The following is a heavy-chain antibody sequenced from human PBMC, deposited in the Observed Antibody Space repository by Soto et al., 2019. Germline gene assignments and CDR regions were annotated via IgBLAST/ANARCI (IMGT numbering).Heavy chain of an antibody. J-gene: IGHJ4*02. CDR1: GFTFSSYA. D-gene: IGHD6-6*01. Sequence: PGGSLRLSCSASGFTFSSYAMHWVRQAPGKGLEYVSAISSNGGSTYYADSVKGRFTISRDNSKNTLYLQMSSLRAEDTAVYYCVKAPQPLLYSSSSFYYWGQGTLVTVSP. CDR2: ISSNGGST. V-gene: IGHV3-64D*08. CDR3: VKAPQPLLYSSSSFYY.